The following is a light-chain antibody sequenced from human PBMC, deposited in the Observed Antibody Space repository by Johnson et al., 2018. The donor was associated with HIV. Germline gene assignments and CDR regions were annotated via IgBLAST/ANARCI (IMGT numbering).Light chain of an antibody. V-gene: IGLV1-51*02. CDR2: ENN. J-gene: IGLJ1*01. Sequence: QSVLTQPPSVSAAPGQKVTISCSGSSSNIGNNYVSWYQQLPGTAPKLLIYENNKRPSGIPDRFSASKSGTSATLGITGLQTGDEADYYCGAWDSSLNAYVFGAGTKVTVL. CDR1: SSNIGNNY. CDR3: GAWDSSLNAYV.